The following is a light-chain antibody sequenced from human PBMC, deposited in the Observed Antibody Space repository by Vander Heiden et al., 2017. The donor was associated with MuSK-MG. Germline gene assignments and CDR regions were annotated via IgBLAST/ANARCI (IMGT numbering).Light chain of an antibody. CDR3: QAWDSSVV. J-gene: IGLJ2*01. CDR2: LDT. CDR1: RLGDKA. Sequence: SYELTQPPSMYVSPGQTASITCCGARLGDKAASWYQQKPGQSPVLVIYLDTKRPSGIPERFSGSNSGNTATLTISGTQYIDEADYYCQAWDSSVVFGGGTKLTVL. V-gene: IGLV3-1*01.